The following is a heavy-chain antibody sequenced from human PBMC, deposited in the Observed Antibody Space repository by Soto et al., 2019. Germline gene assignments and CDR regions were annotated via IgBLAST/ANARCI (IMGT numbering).Heavy chain of an antibody. CDR1: GFTFDDYA. D-gene: IGHD3-10*01. CDR3: AKDSFRITMVRGAIKNYYYYMDV. CDR2: ISWNSGSI. Sequence: PGGSLRLSCAASGFTFDDYAMHWVRQAPGKGLEWVSGISWNSGSIGYADSVKGRFTISRDNAKNSLYLQMNSLRAEDTALYYCAKDSFRITMVRGAIKNYYYYMDVWGKGTTVTVSS. V-gene: IGHV3-9*01. J-gene: IGHJ6*03.